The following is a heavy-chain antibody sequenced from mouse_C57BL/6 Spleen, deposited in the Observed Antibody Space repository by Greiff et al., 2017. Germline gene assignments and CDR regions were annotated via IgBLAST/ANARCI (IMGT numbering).Heavy chain of an antibody. J-gene: IGHJ3*01. CDR1: GYTFTSYW. Sequence: QVQLQQPGTELVKPGASVKLSCKASGYTFTSYWMHWVKQRPGPGLEWIGNINPSNGGTNYNEKFKSKATLTVDKSSSTAYMQLSSLTSEDAAVYYVARGGDYEKPWFAYWGQGTLVTVSA. V-gene: IGHV1-53*01. CDR3: ARGGDYEKPWFAY. CDR2: INPSNGGT. D-gene: IGHD2-4*01.